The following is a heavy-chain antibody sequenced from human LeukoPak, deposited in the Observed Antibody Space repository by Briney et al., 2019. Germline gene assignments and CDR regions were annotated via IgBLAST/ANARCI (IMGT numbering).Heavy chain of an antibody. Sequence: SVKVSCKASGGTFSSYAISWVRQAPGQGLEWMGGIIPIFGTANYAQKFQGRVTITADKSTSTAYMELSSLRSEDTAVYYCARVELDGPGSYWGDWGQGTLVTVSS. D-gene: IGHD3-10*01. CDR3: ARVELDGPGSYWGD. CDR2: IIPIFGTA. V-gene: IGHV1-69*06. J-gene: IGHJ4*02. CDR1: GGTFSSYA.